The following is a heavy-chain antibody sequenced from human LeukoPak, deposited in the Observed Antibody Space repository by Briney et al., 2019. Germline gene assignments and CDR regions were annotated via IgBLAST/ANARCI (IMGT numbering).Heavy chain of an antibody. J-gene: IGHJ3*02. D-gene: IGHD3-10*01. CDR3: ARDRGDGTDAFDI. CDR1: GGSFSGYY. CDR2: INRSGST. V-gene: IGHV4-34*01. Sequence: SETLSLTCAVYGGSFSGYYWSWIRQPPGKGLEWIGEINRSGSTDYNPSLKSRVTISVDTSKNQFSLKLSSVTAADTAVYYCARDRGDGTDAFDIWGQGTMVTVSS.